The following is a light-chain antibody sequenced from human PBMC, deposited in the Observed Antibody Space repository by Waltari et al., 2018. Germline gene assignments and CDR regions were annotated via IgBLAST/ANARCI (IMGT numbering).Light chain of an antibody. J-gene: IGKJ4*01. CDR2: GAS. CDR3: QQYNDWPLT. V-gene: IGKV3-15*01. Sequence: IVMTQSPATLSVSPGERATLSCRASQSISTLLAWYQQKPGQAPRLLIHGASTRATGIPATFSGSGSGTDFTITISSLQSEDFAVYYCQQYNDWPLTFGGGTKVEIK. CDR1: QSISTL.